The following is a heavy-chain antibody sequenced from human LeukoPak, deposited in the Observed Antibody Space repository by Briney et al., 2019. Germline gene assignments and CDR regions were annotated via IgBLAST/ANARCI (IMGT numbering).Heavy chain of an antibody. D-gene: IGHD1-14*01. J-gene: IGHJ3*02. Sequence: ASVKVSCKASGYTFTSYGISWVRQAPGQGLEWMGWISAYNGNTNYAQKLQGRVTMTTDTSTSTAYMELRSLRSDDTAVYYCAKDPSRIDAFDIWGQGTMVTVSS. CDR1: GYTFTSYG. V-gene: IGHV1-18*01. CDR2: ISAYNGNT. CDR3: AKDPSRIDAFDI.